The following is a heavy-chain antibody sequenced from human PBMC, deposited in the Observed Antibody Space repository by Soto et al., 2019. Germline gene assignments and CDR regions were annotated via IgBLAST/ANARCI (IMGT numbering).Heavy chain of an antibody. D-gene: IGHD6-13*01. CDR1: GYTFTGSY. CDR2: INPNSGGT. CDR3: AKAEAAAGILDY. V-gene: IGHV1-2*04. J-gene: IGHJ4*02. Sequence: ASVKVSCKASGYTFTGSYMHWVRQAPGQGLEWMGWINPNSGGTNYAQKFQGWVTMTRDTSISTAYMELSRLRSDDTAVYYCAKAEAAAGILDYWGQGTLVTVSS.